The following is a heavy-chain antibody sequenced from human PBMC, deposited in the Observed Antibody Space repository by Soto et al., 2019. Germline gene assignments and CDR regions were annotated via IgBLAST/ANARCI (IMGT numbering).Heavy chain of an antibody. CDR2: IIPIFGTA. V-gene: IGHV1-69*06. J-gene: IGHJ6*02. CDR1: GGTFSGYA. Sequence: QVQLVQSGAEVKKPGSSVKVSCKASGGTFSGYAISWVRQAPGQGLEWMGGIIPIFGTANYAQKFQGRVTITADKSTSTAYMELSSLRSEDTAVYYCARVFDGAARYYYYGMDVWGQGTTVTVSS. D-gene: IGHD6-6*01. CDR3: ARVFDGAARYYYYGMDV.